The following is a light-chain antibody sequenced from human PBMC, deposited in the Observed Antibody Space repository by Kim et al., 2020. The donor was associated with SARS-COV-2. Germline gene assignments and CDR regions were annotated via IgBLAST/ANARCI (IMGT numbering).Light chain of an antibody. Sequence: ALVGDTVTITCRASQGISSSLAWYQQRPGKAPSLLIYSAFTLHSGVPSRFSGSGSGTDFTLTITSLQPEDFATYHCQQHHSFPLTFGGGTKVDIK. CDR1: QGISSS. V-gene: IGKV1-9*01. J-gene: IGKJ4*01. CDR2: SAF. CDR3: QQHHSFPLT.